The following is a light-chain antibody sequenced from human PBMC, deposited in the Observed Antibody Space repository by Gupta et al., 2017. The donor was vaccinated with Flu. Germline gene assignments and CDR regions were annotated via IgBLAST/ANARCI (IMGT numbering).Light chain of an antibody. CDR2: ATS. V-gene: IGKV1-27*01. CDR3: QHYANVPRA. Sequence: PSSLSASLGDRVTITCRASRDVGIFFAWFQQKPGKVPQLLIYATSTLHSGVPPRFSGSRSGTDFTLTISSLQPEDFASYFCQHYANVPRAFGQGTKVEIK. J-gene: IGKJ1*01. CDR1: RDVGIF.